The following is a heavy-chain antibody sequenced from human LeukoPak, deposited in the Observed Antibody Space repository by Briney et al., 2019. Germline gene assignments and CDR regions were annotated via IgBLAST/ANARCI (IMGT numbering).Heavy chain of an antibody. J-gene: IGHJ3*02. D-gene: IGHD3-22*01. CDR2: IWYDASNR. CDR3: AKGTHYYDSSGYWGAFDI. CDR1: GFTFSNYG. V-gene: IGHV3-30*02. Sequence: GGSLRLSCAASGFTFSNYGMCWVRQAPGKGLEWVAFIWYDASNRYHADSVKGRFAISRDNSKNTLYLQMNSLRAEDTAVYYCAKGTHYYDSSGYWGAFDIWGQGTMVTVSS.